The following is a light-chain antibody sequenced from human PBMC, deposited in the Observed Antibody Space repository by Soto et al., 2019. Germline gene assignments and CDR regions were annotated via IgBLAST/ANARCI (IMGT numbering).Light chain of an antibody. J-gene: IGKJ2*01. CDR2: DAS. CDR3: QQRGDLPYP. Sequence: EIVLTQSPATLSLSPGERATLSCRASQSVSSYLAWYQQKPGQAPRLLIYDASNRATGIPARFSGRGSGTDFTLTISSLEPEDSALYYCQQRGDLPYPLGQGTNLQIK. V-gene: IGKV3-11*01. CDR1: QSVSSY.